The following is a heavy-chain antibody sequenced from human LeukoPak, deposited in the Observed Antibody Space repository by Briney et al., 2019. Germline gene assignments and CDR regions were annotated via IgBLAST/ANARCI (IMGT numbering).Heavy chain of an antibody. CDR2: IYYSGST. Sequence: PSQTPSLTCTVSGDSISGADYYWSWIRQPPGKGLEWIGYIYYSGSTYYNPSLKSRVTISVDTSKNQFSLKLSSVTAADTAVYYCARGSYDSSGYYVDALDIWGQGTMVTVSS. J-gene: IGHJ3*02. CDR3: ARGSYDSSGYYVDALDI. V-gene: IGHV4-30-4*01. CDR1: GDSISGADYY. D-gene: IGHD3-22*01.